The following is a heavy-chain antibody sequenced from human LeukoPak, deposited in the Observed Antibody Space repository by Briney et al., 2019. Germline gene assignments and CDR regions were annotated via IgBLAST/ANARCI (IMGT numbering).Heavy chain of an antibody. J-gene: IGHJ4*02. CDR1: GFTVSSNY. D-gene: IGHD3-22*01. V-gene: IGHV3-53*01. Sequence: GGSLRLSCAASGFTVSSNYISWVRQAPGKGLEWVSVIYSGGSTYYADSVKGRFTISRDNSKNALYLQMNSLRAEDTAVYYCARESSGYYGVDYWGQGTLVTVSS. CDR3: ARESSGYYGVDY. CDR2: IYSGGST.